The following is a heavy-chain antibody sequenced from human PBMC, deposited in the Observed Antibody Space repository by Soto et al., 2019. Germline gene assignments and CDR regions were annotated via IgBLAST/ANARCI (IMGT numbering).Heavy chain of an antibody. J-gene: IGHJ4*02. CDR2: IYYSGST. CDR3: ARTAYGDYAWYFDY. CDR1: GGSISSGGYY. Sequence: PSETLSLTCTVSGGSISSGGYYWSWIRQHPGKGLEWIGYIYYSGSTYYNPSLKGRVTISVDTSKNQFSLKLSSVTAADTAVYYCARTAYGDYAWYFDYWGQGTLVTVSS. V-gene: IGHV4-31*03. D-gene: IGHD4-17*01.